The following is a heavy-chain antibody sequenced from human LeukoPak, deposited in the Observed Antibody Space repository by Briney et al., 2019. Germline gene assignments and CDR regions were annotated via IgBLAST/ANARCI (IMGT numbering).Heavy chain of an antibody. CDR2: IYYSGST. Sequence: SETLSLTCTVSGGSISSYYWSWIRQPPGKGQEWIGYIYYSGSTNYNPSHKSRVTISVDTSRNQFSLKLSSVTAADTAVYYCARDPGGYGDCFGWFDPWGQGTLVTVSS. CDR1: GGSISSYY. D-gene: IGHD2-21*02. CDR3: ARDPGGYGDCFGWFDP. V-gene: IGHV4-59*01. J-gene: IGHJ5*02.